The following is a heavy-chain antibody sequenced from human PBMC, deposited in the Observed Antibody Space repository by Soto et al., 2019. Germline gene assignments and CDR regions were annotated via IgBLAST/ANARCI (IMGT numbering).Heavy chain of an antibody. V-gene: IGHV4-39*01. J-gene: IGHJ4*02. CDR2: IYYSGST. CDR1: GGSISSSSYY. Sequence: SETLSLTCTVSGGSISSSSYYWGWIRQPPGKGLEWIGSIYYSGSTYYNPSLKSRVTISVDTSKNQFSLKLSSVTAADTAVYYCASLGVFRGYSYLPLDYWGQGTLVTVS. CDR3: ASLGVFRGYSYLPLDY. D-gene: IGHD5-18*01.